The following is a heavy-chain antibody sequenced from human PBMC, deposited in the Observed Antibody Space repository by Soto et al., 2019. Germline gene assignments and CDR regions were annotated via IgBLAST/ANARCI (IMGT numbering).Heavy chain of an antibody. CDR3: ARGQQDIVLMVYAPYFDY. Sequence: EVQLVESGGGLVQPGGSLRLSCAASGFTVSSHYMSWVRQAPGKGLEWVSVIYSGGSTYYADSVKGRFTISRDNSKNTLYLQMNSLRAEDTAVYYCARGQQDIVLMVYAPYFDYWGQGTLVTVSS. J-gene: IGHJ4*02. V-gene: IGHV3-66*01. D-gene: IGHD2-8*01. CDR1: GFTVSSHY. CDR2: IYSGGST.